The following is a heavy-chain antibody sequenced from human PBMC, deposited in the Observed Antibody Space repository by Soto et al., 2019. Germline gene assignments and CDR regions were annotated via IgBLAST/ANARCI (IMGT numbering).Heavy chain of an antibody. J-gene: IGHJ4*02. V-gene: IGHV4-30-4*01. CDR2: ISNSGST. CDR1: GGSVTSDEDY. CDR3: ARAGVGGTYVLDY. D-gene: IGHD1-26*01. Sequence: PSETLSLTCTVSGGSVTSDEDYWSWIRQSPGKGLEWIGYISNSGSTYYNPSLKSRITISLDTSKNQFSLKLSSVTAADTAVYYCARAGVGGTYVLDYWARERWSPSPQ.